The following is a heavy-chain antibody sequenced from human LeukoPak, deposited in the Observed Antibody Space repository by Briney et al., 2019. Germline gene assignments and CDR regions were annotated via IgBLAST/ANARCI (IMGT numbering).Heavy chain of an antibody. CDR2: INPSGGST. J-gene: IGHJ3*02. V-gene: IGHV1-46*01. CDR1: GYTFTSYY. Sequence: ASVKVSCKASGYTFTSYYMHWVRQAPGQGLEWMGIINPSGGSTSYAQKFQGRVTMTRDMSTSTVYMELRSLRSDDTAVYYCARESRGYCSSTSCLHDAFDIWGQGTMVTVSS. D-gene: IGHD2-2*03. CDR3: ARESRGYCSSTSCLHDAFDI.